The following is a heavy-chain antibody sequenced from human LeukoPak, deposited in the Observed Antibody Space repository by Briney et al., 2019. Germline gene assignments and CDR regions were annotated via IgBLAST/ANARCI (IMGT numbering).Heavy chain of an antibody. CDR3: ARVDTAMVGGYYYYGMDV. V-gene: IGHV4-59*01. Sequence: PSETLSLTCTVSGGSISSYYWSWIRQPPGKELEWIGYIYYSGSTNYNPSLESRVTISVDTSKNQFSLKLSSVTAADTAVYYCARVDTAMVGGYYYYGMDVWGKGTTVTVSS. CDR2: IYYSGST. J-gene: IGHJ6*04. D-gene: IGHD5-18*01. CDR1: GGSISSYY.